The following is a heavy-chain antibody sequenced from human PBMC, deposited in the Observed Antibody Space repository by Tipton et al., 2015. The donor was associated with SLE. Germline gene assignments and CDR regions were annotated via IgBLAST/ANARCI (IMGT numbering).Heavy chain of an antibody. Sequence: SLRLSCAASGFTYSSYAMGWVRQAPGKGLQWVSAISASGSDTYYADSVKGRFTISRDNSKNTLFLQMNSLRAEDTAVYYCAKDSPPVEYSSMYYFDYWGQGTLVTVSS. CDR2: ISASGSDT. CDR3: AKDSPPVEYSSMYYFDY. J-gene: IGHJ4*02. D-gene: IGHD2-2*01. CDR1: GFTYSSYA. V-gene: IGHV3-23*01.